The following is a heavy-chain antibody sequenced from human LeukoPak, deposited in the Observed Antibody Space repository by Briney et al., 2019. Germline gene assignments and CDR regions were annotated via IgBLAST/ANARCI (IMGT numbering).Heavy chain of an antibody. CDR3: ARAPSYYDSSGSNDAFDI. CDR2: IIPLLGIG. CDR1: GGTFSSYA. Sequence: SVKVSCKAPGGTFSSYAIIWVRQAPGQGLEWMGRIIPLLGIGNYARKFQGRVTITADKSTTTAYMELSGLRSEDTALYYCARAPSYYDSSGSNDAFDIWGQGTMVTVSS. D-gene: IGHD3-22*01. J-gene: IGHJ3*02. V-gene: IGHV1-69*04.